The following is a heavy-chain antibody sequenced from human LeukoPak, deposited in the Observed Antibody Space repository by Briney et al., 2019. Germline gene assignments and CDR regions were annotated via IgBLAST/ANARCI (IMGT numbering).Heavy chain of an antibody. CDR3: ARALSMAPDY. CDR1: GFTFSSYE. CDR2: ISGSGRTT. V-gene: IGHV3-48*03. Sequence: PGGSLRLSCAASGFTFSSYEMNWVRQAPGKGLEWVSYISGSGRTTYYADAVKGRFTISRDNAKNSLFLQMNSLRAEDTAVYYCARALSMAPDYWGQGTLVTVSS. J-gene: IGHJ4*02. D-gene: IGHD5-24*01.